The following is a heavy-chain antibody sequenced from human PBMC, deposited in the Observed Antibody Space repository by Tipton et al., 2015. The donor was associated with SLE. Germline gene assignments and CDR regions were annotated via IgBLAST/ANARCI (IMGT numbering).Heavy chain of an antibody. CDR1: GGSISSSSHY. Sequence: TLSLTCTVSGGSISSSSHYWGWIRQPPGKGLEWIGSIYYSGSTHYNPSLKSRVTISVDTSKNQFSLKLSSVTAADTAVYYCASGRYSYGYETPNWFDPWGQGTLVTVSS. CDR2: IYYSGST. J-gene: IGHJ5*02. D-gene: IGHD5-18*01. V-gene: IGHV4-39*07. CDR3: ASGRYSYGYETPNWFDP.